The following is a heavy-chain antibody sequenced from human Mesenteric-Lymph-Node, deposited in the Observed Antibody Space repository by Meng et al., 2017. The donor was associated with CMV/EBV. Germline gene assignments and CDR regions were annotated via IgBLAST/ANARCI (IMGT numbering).Heavy chain of an antibody. D-gene: IGHD6-19*01. CDR1: FNFSSYG. V-gene: IGHV3-30*18. Sequence: FNFSSYGMHWVRQAPGKGLEWVAVISYDGSNKYYADSVKGRFTISRDNSKNTLYLQMNSLRAEDTAVYYCAKDYSPRGSSGWEFDYWGQGTLVTVSS. CDR2: ISYDGSNK. CDR3: AKDYSPRGSSGWEFDY. J-gene: IGHJ4*02.